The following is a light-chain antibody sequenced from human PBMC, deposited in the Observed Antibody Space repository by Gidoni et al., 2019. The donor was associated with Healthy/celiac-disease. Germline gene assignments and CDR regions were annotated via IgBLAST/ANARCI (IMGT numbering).Light chain of an antibody. CDR3: QQYYSTPYT. CDR1: QSVLYSSNNKNY. Sequence: DIVMTQSPDSLVVSLGERATINCQSSQSVLYSSNNKNYLAWYQQKPGQPPKLLIYWASTRESGFPDRFSGSGSGTDFTLTISSLQAEDVAVYYCQQYYSTPYTFGQGTKLEIK. J-gene: IGKJ2*01. V-gene: IGKV4-1*01. CDR2: WAS.